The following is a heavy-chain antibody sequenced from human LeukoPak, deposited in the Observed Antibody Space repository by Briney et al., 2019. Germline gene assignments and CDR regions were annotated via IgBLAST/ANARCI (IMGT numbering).Heavy chain of an antibody. CDR3: ASDSVAEVYSSGWRFDY. CDR1: GFTFSSYA. V-gene: IGHV3-30-3*01. D-gene: IGHD6-19*01. Sequence: GGSLRLSCAASGFTFSSYAMHWVRQAPGKGLEWVAVISYDGSNKYYADSVKGRFTISRDNSKNTLYLQMNSLRAEDTAVYYCASDSVAEVYSSGWRFDYWGQGTLVTVSS. J-gene: IGHJ4*02. CDR2: ISYDGSNK.